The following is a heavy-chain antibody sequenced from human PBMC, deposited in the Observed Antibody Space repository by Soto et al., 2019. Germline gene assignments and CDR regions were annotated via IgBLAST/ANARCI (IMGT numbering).Heavy chain of an antibody. CDR1: GFIFSASA. CDR3: TRLEESGGAGDECYSGFDP. J-gene: IGHJ5*02. V-gene: IGHV3-73*02. CDR2: IRSKIQTYAT. Sequence: EVQLVESGGGLVQPGGSLKLSCAASGFIFSASAVHWVRQAPEKGLEWIARIRSKIQTYATAYVASVQGRFTVSRDDSENMAYLEMNSLKTDDTAIYYCTRLEESGGAGDECYSGFDPWGPGAPVTVSS. D-gene: IGHD2-21*01.